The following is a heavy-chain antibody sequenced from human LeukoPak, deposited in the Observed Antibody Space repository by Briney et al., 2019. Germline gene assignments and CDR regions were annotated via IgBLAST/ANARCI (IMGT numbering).Heavy chain of an antibody. Sequence: PSETLSLTCTVSGGSISSYYWSWIRQPPGKGLEWIGYIYYSGSTNCNPSLKSRVTISVDTSKNQFSLKLSSVTAADTAVYYCARYSMELDYYYYYYMDVWGKGTTVTVSS. J-gene: IGHJ6*03. CDR1: GGSISSYY. D-gene: IGHD4/OR15-4a*01. CDR2: IYYSGST. CDR3: ARYSMELDYYYYYYMDV. V-gene: IGHV4-59*01.